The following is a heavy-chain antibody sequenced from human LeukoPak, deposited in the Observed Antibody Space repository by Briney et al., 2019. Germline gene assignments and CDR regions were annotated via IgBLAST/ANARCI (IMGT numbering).Heavy chain of an antibody. CDR1: GFTFSTYS. CDR2: IDRSGSYI. V-gene: IGHV3-21*01. Sequence: GGSLRLSCAASGFTFSTYSMNWVRQAPGKGLEWVSSIDRSGSYIYYADSLKGRFTISRDNAKNSLYLQMNSLRAEDTAVYYCATYRQVLLPFESWGQGTLVTVSS. CDR3: ATYRQVLLPFES. D-gene: IGHD2-8*02. J-gene: IGHJ4*02.